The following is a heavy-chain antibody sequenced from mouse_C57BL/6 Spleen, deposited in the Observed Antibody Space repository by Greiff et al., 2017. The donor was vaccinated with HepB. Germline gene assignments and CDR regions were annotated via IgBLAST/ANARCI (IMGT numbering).Heavy chain of an antibody. CDR2: INPNNGGT. Sequence: VQLQQSGPELVKPGASVKISCKASGYTFTDYYMNWVKQSHGKSLEWIGDINPNNGGTSYNQKFKGKATLTVDKSSSTAYMELRSLTSEDSAVYYCARSPWAYYFDYWGQGTTLTVSS. CDR1: GYTFTDYY. D-gene: IGHD3-1*01. V-gene: IGHV1-26*01. CDR3: ARSPWAYYFDY. J-gene: IGHJ2*01.